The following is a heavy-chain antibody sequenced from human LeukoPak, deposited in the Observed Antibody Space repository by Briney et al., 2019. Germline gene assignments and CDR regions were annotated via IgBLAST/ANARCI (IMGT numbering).Heavy chain of an antibody. V-gene: IGHV4-4*07. Sequence: PSETLSLTCTVSGGSIRSYWSWIRQPAGKGLEWIGRIHTSGSTNYNPSLKSRVTMLVDTSKKQFSLKLTSVTAADTAVYYCARAGDYGDYVGWFDPWGQGTLVTVSS. J-gene: IGHJ5*02. D-gene: IGHD4-17*01. CDR2: IHTSGST. CDR1: GGSIRSY. CDR3: ARAGDYGDYVGWFDP.